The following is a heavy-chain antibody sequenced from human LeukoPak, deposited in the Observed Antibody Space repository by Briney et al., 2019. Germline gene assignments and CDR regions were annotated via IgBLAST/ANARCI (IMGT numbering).Heavy chain of an antibody. CDR3: ARVNGQWLVVG. CDR1: GGSISSYY. Sequence: SSETLSLTCTVSGGSISSYYWSWIRQPPGKGLEWIGYIYYSGSTNYNPSLKSRVTISVDTSKNQFSLKLSSVTAADTAVYYCARVNGQWLVVGWGQGTLVTVSS. CDR2: IYYSGST. J-gene: IGHJ4*02. V-gene: IGHV4-59*01. D-gene: IGHD6-19*01.